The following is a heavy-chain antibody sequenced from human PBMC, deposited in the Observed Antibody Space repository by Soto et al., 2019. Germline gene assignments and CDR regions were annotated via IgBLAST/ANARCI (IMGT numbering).Heavy chain of an antibody. CDR3: AIGGYDAFDI. CDR2: IYYSGST. Sequence: QVQLQESGPGLVKPSETLSLTCTVSGGSISSYYWTWIRQPPGKGLEWIGYIYYSGSTNYNPSLQSRVTISVDRSKNQFSLKLTSVTAADTAVYYCAIGGYDAFDIWGQGTMVTVSS. D-gene: IGHD3-16*01. CDR1: GGSISSYY. V-gene: IGHV4-59*01. J-gene: IGHJ3*02.